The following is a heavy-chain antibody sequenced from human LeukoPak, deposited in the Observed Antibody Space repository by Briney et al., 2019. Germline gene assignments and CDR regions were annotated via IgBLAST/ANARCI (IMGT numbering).Heavy chain of an antibody. CDR1: VGSFSGYS. CDR3: ARGLLGRKGRDGYKLLGY. J-gene: IGHJ4*02. Sequence: SETLSLTCAVYVGSFSGYSWNWIRQPPGEGLEWLREINDSGSTKYNPSLKSRVTISVDTSKNQFSLKMSSVTAADTAVYYYARGLLGRKGRDGYKLLGYWGQGTLVTVSS. V-gene: IGHV4-34*01. CDR2: INDSGST. D-gene: IGHD5-24*01.